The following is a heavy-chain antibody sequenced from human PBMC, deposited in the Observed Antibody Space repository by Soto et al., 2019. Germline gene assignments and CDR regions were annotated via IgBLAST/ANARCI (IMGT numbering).Heavy chain of an antibody. CDR2: ITDSGYTA. CDR1: GFTVRKNY. CDR3: AKKGQWLAPPPGG. V-gene: IGHV3-23*01. J-gene: IGHJ4*02. D-gene: IGHD6-19*01. Sequence: GGSLRLSCAASGFTVRKNYMSWVRQAPGKGLEWVSGITDSGYTASYAETVEGRFTVSRDNSKNKLHLQMNDLRPEDTATYYCAKKGQWLAPPPGGGGEGPLVTVP.